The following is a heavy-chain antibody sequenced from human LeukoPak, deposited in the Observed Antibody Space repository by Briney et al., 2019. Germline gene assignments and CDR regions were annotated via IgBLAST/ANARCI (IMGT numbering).Heavy chain of an antibody. CDR3: ARDRGPRTGFMVREAYDY. D-gene: IGHD3-10*01. J-gene: IGHJ4*02. V-gene: IGHV3-74*01. CDR2: INTDGSIT. Sequence: GGSLRLSCAASGFNFNDYTIHWVRQAPGKGLVWVSRINTDGSITNYADSVKGRFSISRDNAKNTLYLQMSSLRAEDTAVYYCARDRGPRTGFMVREAYDYWGQGTLVTVSS. CDR1: GFNFNDYT.